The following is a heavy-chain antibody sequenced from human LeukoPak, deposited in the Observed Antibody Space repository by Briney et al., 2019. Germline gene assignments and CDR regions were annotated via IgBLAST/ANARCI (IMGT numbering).Heavy chain of an antibody. J-gene: IGHJ4*02. CDR3: ALSGLGESFDY. Sequence: SVKVSCKASGYTFTGYYMHWVRQAPGQGLEWMGRIIPIFGTANYAQKFQGRVTITTDESTSTAYMELSSLRSEDTAVYYCALSGLGESFDYWGQGTLVTVSS. V-gene: IGHV1-69*05. CDR2: IIPIFGTA. CDR1: GYTFTGYY. D-gene: IGHD3-16*01.